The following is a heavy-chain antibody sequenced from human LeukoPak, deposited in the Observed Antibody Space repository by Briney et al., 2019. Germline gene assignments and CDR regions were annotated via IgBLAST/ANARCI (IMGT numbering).Heavy chain of an antibody. CDR1: GGTFRHYA. CDR3: ARQVVPAGFDD. J-gene: IGHJ4*02. V-gene: IGHV1-69*05. D-gene: IGHD2-2*01. Sequence: SVTVSCKAFGGTFRHYAISWVRLAPGQGLEWLGGIIPIFDSPTYGQKFQDRVTLTTDESTSTAYLELSSLRSDDTAVYYCARQVVPAGFDDWGQGTLVTFSS. CDR2: IIPIFDSP.